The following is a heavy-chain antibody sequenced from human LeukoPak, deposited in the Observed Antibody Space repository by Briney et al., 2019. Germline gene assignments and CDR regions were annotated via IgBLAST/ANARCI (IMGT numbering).Heavy chain of an antibody. CDR2: INHSGST. V-gene: IGHV4-34*01. J-gene: IGHJ4*02. CDR1: GGSFSGYY. Sequence: KASETLSLTCAVYGGSFSGYYWSWIRQPPGKGLEWIGEINHSGSTNYNPSLKSRVTISVDTSKNQFSLKLSSVTAADTAVYYCARSELTGGELRDYWGQGTLVTVSS. D-gene: IGHD2-8*02. CDR3: ARSELTGGELRDY.